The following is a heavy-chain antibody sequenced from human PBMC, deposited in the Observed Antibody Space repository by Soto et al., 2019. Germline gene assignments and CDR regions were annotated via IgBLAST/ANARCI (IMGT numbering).Heavy chain of an antibody. Sequence: SVKVSCKASGGTFSSYAISWVRQAPGQGLEWMGGIIPIFGTANYAQKSQGRVTITADESTSTAYMELSSLRSEDTAVYYCAREGRITMVRGVADWFDPWGQGTLVTVSS. CDR2: IIPIFGTA. D-gene: IGHD3-10*01. CDR1: GGTFSSYA. J-gene: IGHJ5*02. CDR3: AREGRITMVRGVADWFDP. V-gene: IGHV1-69*13.